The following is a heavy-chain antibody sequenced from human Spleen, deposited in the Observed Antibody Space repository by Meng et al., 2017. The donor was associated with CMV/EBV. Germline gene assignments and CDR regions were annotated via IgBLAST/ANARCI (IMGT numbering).Heavy chain of an antibody. CDR1: GYTFTEYY. CDR3: ARDFAVGSLVPGY. V-gene: IGHV1-2*02. J-gene: IGHJ4*02. CDR2: INPYNGDT. D-gene: IGHD1-26*01. Sequence: CKASGYTFTEYYMHWVRQAPGQGLEWMGWINPYNGDTSLAQKFQDRVTMTRDTSISTTYMELIRLKFDDTAVYYCARDFAVGSLVPGYWGQGSLVTVSS.